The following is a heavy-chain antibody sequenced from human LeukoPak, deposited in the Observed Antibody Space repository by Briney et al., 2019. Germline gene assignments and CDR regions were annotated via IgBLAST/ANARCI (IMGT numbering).Heavy chain of an antibody. CDR3: ARGILVTVYAAFDY. D-gene: IGHD2-8*01. CDR2: IIHSGST. Sequence: KSSETLSLTCGVYGGSFSGYYWTWIRQFPGMGLEWIAEIIHSGSTNHNPSLTGRVTLSVDTSKNQFSLQLSSVTAADTAVYYCARGILVTVYAAFDYWGQGSLVTVSS. CDR1: GGSFSGYY. J-gene: IGHJ4*02. V-gene: IGHV4-34*01.